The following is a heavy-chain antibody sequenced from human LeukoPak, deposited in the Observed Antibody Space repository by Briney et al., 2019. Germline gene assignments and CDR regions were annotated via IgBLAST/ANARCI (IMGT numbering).Heavy chain of an antibody. Sequence: GGSLRLSCAASGFTFSSYWMSWVRQAPGKGLEWVANIKQDGSEKYYVDSVKGRFTISRDNAKNSLFLQMNSLRAEDTASYHCAKGDRNGWYFDYWGLGTLVTVSS. CDR3: AKGDRNGWYFDY. CDR1: GFTFSSYW. V-gene: IGHV3-7*03. D-gene: IGHD6-19*01. J-gene: IGHJ4*02. CDR2: IKQDGSEK.